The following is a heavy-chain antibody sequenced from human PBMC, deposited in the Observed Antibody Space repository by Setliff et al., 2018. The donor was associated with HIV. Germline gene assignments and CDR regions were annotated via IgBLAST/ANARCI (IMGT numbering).Heavy chain of an antibody. CDR3: ARGQFRLRPDSLDL. V-gene: IGHV3-33*01. D-gene: IGHD2-21*01. CDR1: GFGFSVYG. Sequence: GSLRLSCEVFGFGFSVYGFHWVRQAPGKGLGWVAVIWYDGGKKEYGDSVKGRFTISRDDSKNTLYLQMNSLRAEDTAVYYCARGQFRLRPDSLDLWGQGTLVTVSS. J-gene: IGHJ3*01. CDR2: IWYDGGKK.